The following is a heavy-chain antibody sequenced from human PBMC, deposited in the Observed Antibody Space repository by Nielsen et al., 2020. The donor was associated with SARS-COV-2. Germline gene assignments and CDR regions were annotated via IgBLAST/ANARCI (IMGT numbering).Heavy chain of an antibody. CDR2: IYSGGSST. CDR1: GFTFSSYA. Sequence: GESLKISCAASGFTFSSYAMSWVRQAPGKGLEWVSVIYSGGSSTYYADSVKGRFTISRDNSKNTLHLQMNSLRAEDTAVYYCAMGFLNWGQGTLVTVSS. D-gene: IGHD3-3*01. J-gene: IGHJ4*02. V-gene: IGHV3-23*03. CDR3: AMGFLN.